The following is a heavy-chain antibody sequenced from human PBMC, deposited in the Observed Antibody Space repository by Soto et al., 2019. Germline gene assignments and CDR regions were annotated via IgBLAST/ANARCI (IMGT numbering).Heavy chain of an antibody. Sequence: SETLSLTCTVSGGSISSGGYYWSWIRQHPGKGLEWIGYIYYSGSTYYNPSLKSRVTISVDTSKNQFSLKLSSVTAADTAVYYCARERTSRRSGMDVWGQGTTVTVSS. D-gene: IGHD3-3*01. J-gene: IGHJ6*02. CDR1: GGSISSGGYY. V-gene: IGHV4-31*03. CDR2: IYYSGST. CDR3: ARERTSRRSGMDV.